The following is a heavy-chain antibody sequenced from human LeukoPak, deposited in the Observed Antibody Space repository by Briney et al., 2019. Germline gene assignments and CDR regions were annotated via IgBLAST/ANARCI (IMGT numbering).Heavy chain of an antibody. D-gene: IGHD6-13*01. J-gene: IGHJ6*03. V-gene: IGHV4-61*02. CDR1: GDSISSSLYY. CDR2: IYTGGST. Sequence: SETLSLTCTVSGDSISSSLYYWSWIRQPAGKGLEWIGRIYTGGSTNYNPSLKSRVTISVDTSKNQFSLKLSSVTAADTAVYYCARGRDSSSWYPRTKNYYMDVWGKGTTVTVSS. CDR3: ARGRDSSSWYPRTKNYYMDV.